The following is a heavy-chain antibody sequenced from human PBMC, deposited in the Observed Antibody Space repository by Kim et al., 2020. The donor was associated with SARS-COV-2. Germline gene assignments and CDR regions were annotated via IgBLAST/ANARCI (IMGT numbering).Heavy chain of an antibody. CDR3: VKWNDYAGSFDF. V-gene: IGHV3-64D*09. D-gene: IGHD4-17*01. CDR1: GFTFSSNA. J-gene: IGHJ4*02. CDR2: ISSNGGST. Sequence: GGSLRLSCSASGFTFSSNAMHWVRQAPGKGLEYVSAISSNGGSTYYEDSVKGRSTITRDNSKTRQYLQMSIRRAETPAVYYCVKWNDYAGSFDFWGQGT.